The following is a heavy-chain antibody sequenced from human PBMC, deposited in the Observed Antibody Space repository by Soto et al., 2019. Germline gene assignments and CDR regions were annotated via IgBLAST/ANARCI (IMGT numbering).Heavy chain of an antibody. CDR2: ISNDGKKK. V-gene: IGHV3-30*18. CDR1: GFTFSNFG. D-gene: IGHD3-22*01. J-gene: IGHJ4*02. Sequence: QVQLVESGGGVVQPGRSLRLSCAASGFTFSNFGFHWVRQAPGKGLEWVASISNDGKKKYYADSVEGRFTISRDKSKSTLFLQMNSLTTEDTALYFCAKEGRLPIPPDSTDSPLDHWGQGTLVTVSS. CDR3: AKEGRLPIPPDSTDSPLDH.